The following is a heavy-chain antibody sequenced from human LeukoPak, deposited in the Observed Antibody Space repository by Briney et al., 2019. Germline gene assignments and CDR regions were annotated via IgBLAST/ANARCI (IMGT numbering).Heavy chain of an antibody. CDR1: GYSISGGYH. CDR3: ARGATIVPVPIDY. D-gene: IGHD3-10*01. Sequence: SETLSLTCAVSGYSISGGYHWGWIRQPPGKGLEWIGSIYHSGSIYYNPSLKSRVTIAVDTPKNQFSLKLNSVTAADTAVYYCARGATIVPVPIDYWGQGTLVTVSS. CDR2: IYHSGSI. J-gene: IGHJ4*02. V-gene: IGHV4-38-2*01.